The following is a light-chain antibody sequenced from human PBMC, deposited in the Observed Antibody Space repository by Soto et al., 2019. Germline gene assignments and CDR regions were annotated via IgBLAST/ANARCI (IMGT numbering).Light chain of an antibody. CDR2: TIS. J-gene: IGLJ1*01. Sequence: QTVVTQEPSLTVSPGGTVTLTCASSTGAVTSDSYPSWFQQKPGQAPRALIYTISNKHSWTPARFSGSLLGGKAALTLSDVQPEDEAAYFCLFYYDGANVFGPGTKLTVL. CDR1: TGAVTSDSY. V-gene: IGLV7-43*01. CDR3: LFYYDGANV.